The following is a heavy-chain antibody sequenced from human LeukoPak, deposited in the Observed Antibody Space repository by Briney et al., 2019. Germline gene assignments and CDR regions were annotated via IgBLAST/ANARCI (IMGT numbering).Heavy chain of an antibody. J-gene: IGHJ4*02. CDR3: ARDMGFHSSGWQTNDFDY. Sequence: PGGSLRPSCAASGFTFSSYSMNWVRQAPGKGLEWVSSISSSSSYIYYADSVKGRFTISRDNAKNSLYLQMNSLRAEDTAVYYCARDMGFHSSGWQTNDFDYWGQGTLVTVSS. CDR1: GFTFSSYS. CDR2: ISSSSSYI. D-gene: IGHD6-19*01. V-gene: IGHV3-21*01.